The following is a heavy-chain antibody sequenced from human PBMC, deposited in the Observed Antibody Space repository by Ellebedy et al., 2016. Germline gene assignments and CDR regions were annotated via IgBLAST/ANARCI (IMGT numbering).Heavy chain of an antibody. V-gene: IGHV1-2*02. CDR2: INPNSSAT. D-gene: IGHD5-18*01. Sequence: ASVKVSCKTSGYTFIGYYMHWVRQAPGQGLEWMGWINPNSSATKYAQKFQGRVSMTRDTSISTAYMEVTRRRSDDTAMYYCVRDVTASRDYWGQGTLVTVSS. CDR3: VRDVTASRDY. CDR1: GYTFIGYY. J-gene: IGHJ4*02.